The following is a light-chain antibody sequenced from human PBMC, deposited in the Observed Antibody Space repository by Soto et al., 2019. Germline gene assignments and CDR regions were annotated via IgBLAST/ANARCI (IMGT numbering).Light chain of an antibody. CDR3: HQRSNWPWT. CDR1: QSVSRN. J-gene: IGKJ1*01. V-gene: IGKV3-15*01. CDR2: GAS. Sequence: EIVMTQSPATLSVSPGERATLSCRASQSVSRNLAWYKQTRGQAPRLLIYGASTRATGIPARFSGSGSGTEFTLTISSLEPEDFEVYYCHQRSNWPWTFGQGTKVDIK.